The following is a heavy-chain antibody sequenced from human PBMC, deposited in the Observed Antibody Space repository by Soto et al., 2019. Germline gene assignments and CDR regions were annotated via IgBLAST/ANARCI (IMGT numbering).Heavy chain of an antibody. D-gene: IGHD3-3*01. CDR2: ISGYNGDT. CDR3: ARVGVGVRAFDI. V-gene: IGHV1-18*01. Sequence: QVQLVQSGAEVKKPGASVKVSCKASGYTFTSYGINWVRQAPGQGLEWMGWISGYNGDTKYVQKVQGRVTMTIDTSTSTAYMELSSLRSDDTAVYYWARVGVGVRAFDIWGQGTRVTVSS. CDR1: GYTFTSYG. J-gene: IGHJ3*02.